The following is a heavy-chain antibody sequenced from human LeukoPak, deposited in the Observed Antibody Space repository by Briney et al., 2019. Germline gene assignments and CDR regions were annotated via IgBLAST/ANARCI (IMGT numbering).Heavy chain of an antibody. J-gene: IGHJ4*02. CDR2: IWYDGRNR. CDR3: VRDGGAGFDY. V-gene: IGHV3-33*01. Sequence: PGRSLRLSCAASGFIFSSYGMHWVRQAPREELEWVAVIWYDGRNRYYADSVKGRFTISRDDSKNTLYLQMDSLRAEDTAVYCCVRDGGAGFDYWGQGTLVTVSS. D-gene: IGHD1-14*01. CDR1: GFIFSSYG.